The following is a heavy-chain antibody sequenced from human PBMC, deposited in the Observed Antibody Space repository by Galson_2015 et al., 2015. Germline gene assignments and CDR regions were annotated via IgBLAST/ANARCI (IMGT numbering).Heavy chain of an antibody. J-gene: IGHJ3*02. Sequence: SLRLSCAASGFTFSSYAMHWVRQAPGKGLEWVASISYDGSNRYYADTVKGRFTISRDNSKNTLYLQMNSLRAEETAVYYCARGGYWYSSGWYEVDAFDIWGQGTMVTVSS. CDR2: ISYDGSNR. V-gene: IGHV3-30*03. D-gene: IGHD6-19*01. CDR3: ARGGYWYSSGWYEVDAFDI. CDR1: GFTFSSYA.